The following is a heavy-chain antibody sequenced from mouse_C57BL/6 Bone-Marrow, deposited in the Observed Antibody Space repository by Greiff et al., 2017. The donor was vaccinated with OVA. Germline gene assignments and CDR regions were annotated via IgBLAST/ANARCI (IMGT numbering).Heavy chain of an antibody. CDR2: IDPSDSYT. Sequence: QVQLQQPGAELVKPGASVKLSCKASGYTFTSYWMQWVKQRPGQGLEWIGEIDPSDSYTNYNQKFTGKATLTVDTSSSTAYMQLSSLTSEDSAVYYCARDSNYEGFAYWGQGTLVTVSA. V-gene: IGHV1-50*01. D-gene: IGHD2-5*01. J-gene: IGHJ3*01. CDR3: ARDSNYEGFAY. CDR1: GYTFTSYW.